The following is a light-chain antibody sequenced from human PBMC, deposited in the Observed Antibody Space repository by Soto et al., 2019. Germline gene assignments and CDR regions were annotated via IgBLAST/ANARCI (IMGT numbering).Light chain of an antibody. Sequence: QSALTQPRSVSGSPGQSVTISCTGTSSDVGGYKYVSWYQQHPGKVPNLIIYDVSEQPSGVPDRFSGSKSGNTASLSISGLQAEDEADYYCCSYAGSYTVLFGGGTQLTVL. CDR2: DVS. V-gene: IGLV2-11*01. CDR1: SSDVGGYKY. J-gene: IGLJ2*01. CDR3: CSYAGSYTVL.